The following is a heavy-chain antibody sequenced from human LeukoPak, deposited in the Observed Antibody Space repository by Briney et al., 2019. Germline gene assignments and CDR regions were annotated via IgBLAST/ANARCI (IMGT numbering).Heavy chain of an antibody. CDR2: IWYDGSNK. D-gene: IGHD3-3*01. V-gene: IGHV3-33*01. CDR3: ARDKASDYDFWSGYLRSHYYYYGMDV. CDR1: GFTFSSYG. J-gene: IGHJ6*02. Sequence: GGSLRLSCAASGFTFSSYGMHWVRQAPGKGLEWVAVIWYDGSNKYYADSVKGRFTISRDNSKNTLYLQMNSLRAEDTAVYYCARDKASDYDFWSGYLRSHYYYYGMDVWGQGTTVTVS.